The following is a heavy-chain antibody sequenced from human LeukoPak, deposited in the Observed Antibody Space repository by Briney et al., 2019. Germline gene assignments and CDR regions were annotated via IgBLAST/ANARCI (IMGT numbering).Heavy chain of an antibody. D-gene: IGHD4-23*01. CDR1: GFIFGSYA. CDR3: ARANHGGNSPLGY. J-gene: IGHJ4*02. Sequence: GGSLRLSCAASGFIFGSYAMHWVRQAPGKGLEWVAVISFDGSNKYYADSVKGRFTISRDNSENTLYLQMNSLRAEDTAVYYCARANHGGNSPLGYWGQGTLVTVSS. CDR2: ISFDGSNK. V-gene: IGHV3-30-3*01.